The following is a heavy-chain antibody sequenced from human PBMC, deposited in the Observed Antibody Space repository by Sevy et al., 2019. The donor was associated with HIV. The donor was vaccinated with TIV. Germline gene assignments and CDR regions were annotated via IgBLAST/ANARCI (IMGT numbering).Heavy chain of an antibody. D-gene: IGHD2-2*01. V-gene: IGHV3-53*01. Sequence: GGSLRLSCAASGFTVSSNYMTWVRQAPGKGLEWVSVIYSGGNTYYADSVKGRFTISRDNSKNTLYLQMNSLRAEDTAVYYCARDRRGYCSISSCYPYGMDVWGQGTTVTVSS. CDR1: GFTVSSNY. CDR2: IYSGGNT. CDR3: ARDRRGYCSISSCYPYGMDV. J-gene: IGHJ6*02.